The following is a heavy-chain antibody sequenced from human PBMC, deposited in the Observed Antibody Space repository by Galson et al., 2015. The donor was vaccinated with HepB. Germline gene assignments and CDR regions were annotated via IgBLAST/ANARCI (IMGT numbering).Heavy chain of an antibody. CDR3: ARGGPSYYDFWSGYSPYYYGMDV. Sequence: SLRLSCAASGFTFSSYSMNWVRQAPGKGLECVSSISSSSSYIYYADSVKGRFTISRDNAKNSLYLQMNSLRAEDTAVYYCARGGPSYYDFWSGYSPYYYGMDVWGQGTTVTVSS. J-gene: IGHJ6*02. V-gene: IGHV3-21*01. CDR2: ISSSSSYI. CDR1: GFTFSSYS. D-gene: IGHD3-3*01.